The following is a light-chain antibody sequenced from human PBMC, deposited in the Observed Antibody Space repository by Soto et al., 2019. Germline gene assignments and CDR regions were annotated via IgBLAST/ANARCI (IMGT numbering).Light chain of an antibody. CDR2: LSSDGSH. J-gene: IGLJ3*02. Sequence: QPVLTQPPSASASLGASVKLTCTLNSGHSTYAIAWHQQQPGKGPRYVMKLSSDGSHMKGDGIPDRFSGSSSGVERYLTISSLQSEDEADYYCQTWGTGNRVFGGGTQLTVL. CDR3: QTWGTGNRV. V-gene: IGLV4-69*01. CDR1: SGHSTYA.